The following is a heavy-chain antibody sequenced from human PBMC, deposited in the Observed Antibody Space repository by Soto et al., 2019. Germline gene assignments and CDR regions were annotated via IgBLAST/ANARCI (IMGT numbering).Heavy chain of an antibody. V-gene: IGHV3-30*18. CDR1: GFTFSSYD. Sequence: SLRLSCAASGFTFSSYDMHWVRQAPGKGLEWVAVISYDGSNKYYADSVKGRFTISRDNSKNTLYLQMNSLRAEDTAVYYCAKDGPRGYSYGSPGYWGQGTLVTVSS. J-gene: IGHJ4*02. CDR3: AKDGPRGYSYGSPGY. D-gene: IGHD5-18*01. CDR2: ISYDGSNK.